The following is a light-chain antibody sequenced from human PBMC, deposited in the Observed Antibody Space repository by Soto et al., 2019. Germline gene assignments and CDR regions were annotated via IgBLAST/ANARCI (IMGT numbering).Light chain of an antibody. Sequence: EIVLTQSPGTLSLSPGERATLSCRASQSVSSSLAWYQQKPGQAPRLLIYGASSRATGIPDRFSGSGSGPDFTLTISRLEPEDFAVYFCHHYGSSRTCGQVTKVEIK. V-gene: IGKV3-20*01. CDR3: HHYGSSRT. CDR2: GAS. CDR1: QSVSSS. J-gene: IGKJ1*01.